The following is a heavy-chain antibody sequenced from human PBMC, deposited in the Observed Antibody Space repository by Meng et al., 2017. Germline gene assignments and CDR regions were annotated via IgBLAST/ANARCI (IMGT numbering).Heavy chain of an antibody. J-gene: IGHJ4*02. Sequence: SETLSLTCTVSGGSISSSSYYWGWIRQPPGKGLEWIGSIYYSGSTYYNPSLKSRVTISVDTSKNQFSLKLSSVTAADTAVYYCARYGDLDYWGQGMLVTVSS. CDR2: IYYSGST. CDR1: GGSISSSSYY. D-gene: IGHD4-17*01. CDR3: ARYGDLDY. V-gene: IGHV4-39*07.